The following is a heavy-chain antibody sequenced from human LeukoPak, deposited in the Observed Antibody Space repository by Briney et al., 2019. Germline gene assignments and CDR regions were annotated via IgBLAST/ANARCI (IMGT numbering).Heavy chain of an antibody. CDR1: GGSFSGYY. J-gene: IGHJ6*02. CDR3: ARGHLNYYDSSGYFIPRTNMCYYYGMDV. Sequence: TSETLSLTCAVYGGSFSGYYWSWIRQPPGKGLEWIGEINHSGSTNYNPSLKSRVSISVDTSKNQFSLKLSSVTAADTAVYYCARGHLNYYDSSGYFIPRTNMCYYYGMDVWGQGTTVTVSS. V-gene: IGHV4-34*01. CDR2: INHSGST. D-gene: IGHD3-22*01.